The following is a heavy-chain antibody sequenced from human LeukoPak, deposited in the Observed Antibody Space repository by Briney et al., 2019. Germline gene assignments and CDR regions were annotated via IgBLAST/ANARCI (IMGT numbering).Heavy chain of an antibody. CDR2: IYYSGTT. Sequence: SETLSLTCTVSGGSISSYYWSWIRQPPGKGLEWIGYIYYSGTTNYNPSLKSRVTISLDTSRNQFSLKLSSVTAADTAVYYCAREVATPGGSYYYYYYYMDVWGKGTTVTVSS. V-gene: IGHV4-59*12. J-gene: IGHJ6*03. CDR1: GGSISSYY. D-gene: IGHD1-26*01. CDR3: AREVATPGGSYYYYYYYMDV.